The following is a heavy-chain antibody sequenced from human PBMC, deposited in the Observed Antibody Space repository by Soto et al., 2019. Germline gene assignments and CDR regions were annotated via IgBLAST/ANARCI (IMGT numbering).Heavy chain of an antibody. CDR2: VSSTGITT. D-gene: IGHD6-19*01. CDR1: GFTFSSYA. V-gene: IGHV3-23*01. CDR3: ARDDSSGPDALDI. J-gene: IGHJ3*02. Sequence: PGGSLRLSCAASGFTFSSYAMSWVRQAAGKGLEWVSVVSSTGITTYYADSVKGRFTISRDSAKNSLYLQMNGLRAEDTAVYYCARDDSSGPDALDIWGQGTMVTVSS.